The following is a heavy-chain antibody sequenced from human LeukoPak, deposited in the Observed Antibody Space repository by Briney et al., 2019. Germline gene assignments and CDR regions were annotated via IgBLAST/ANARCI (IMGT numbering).Heavy chain of an antibody. Sequence: GGPVRLSCAPWGFTLNNYRMRWVRQAPGKGLEWVANIKSDGSEILYVVSVEGRFTISRDNAKNPLYLPMNTLRAEDTALYYCGVVNSGHGTLVTVSS. CDR3: GVVN. CDR1: GFTLNNYR. J-gene: IGHJ4*01. D-gene: IGHD3-10*01. V-gene: IGHV3-7*01. CDR2: IKSDGSEI.